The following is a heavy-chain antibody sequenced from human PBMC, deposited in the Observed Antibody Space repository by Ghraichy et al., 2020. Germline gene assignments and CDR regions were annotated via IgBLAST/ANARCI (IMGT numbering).Heavy chain of an antibody. CDR3: AAMGNVRTSCYTECYYYMDV. V-gene: IGHV1-58*01. J-gene: IGHJ6*03. Sequence: SVKVSCKASGFTFTSSAVQWVRQARGQRLEWIGWIVVGSGNTNYAQKFQERVTITRDMSTSTAYMELSSLRSEDTAVYYCAAMGNVRTSCYTECYYYMDVWGKGTTVTVSS. CDR1: GFTFTSSA. D-gene: IGHD2-2*02. CDR2: IVVGSGNT.